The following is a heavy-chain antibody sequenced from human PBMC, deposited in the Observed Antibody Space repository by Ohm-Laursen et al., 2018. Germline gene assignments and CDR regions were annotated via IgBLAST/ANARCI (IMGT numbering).Heavy chain of an antibody. CDR3: ARVMATDNGGNSGAFDI. Sequence: SLRLSCTASGFSFSTYIMNWVRQAPGKGLEWVSSVSARSTFIYYADSVEGRFAISRDNAKNPLFLQMNSLRAEDTAVYYCARVMATDNGGNSGAFDIWGQGTVVTVSS. V-gene: IGHV3-21*01. D-gene: IGHD4-23*01. CDR1: GFSFSTYI. CDR2: VSARSTFI. J-gene: IGHJ3*02.